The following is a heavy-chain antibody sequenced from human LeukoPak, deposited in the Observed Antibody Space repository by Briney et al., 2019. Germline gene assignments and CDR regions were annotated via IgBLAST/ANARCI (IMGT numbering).Heavy chain of an antibody. CDR1: RGSVSHYY. CDR2: IYSSGTT. CDR3: ARQGSGPLSWPFAS. Sequence: PSETLSLTCSVSRGSVSHYYWTWIRHPPWKGPEWIVYIYSSGTTNYNPSLKIRVTMSVDTSKNPFSLKLTSVTAAETAVYYCARQGSGPLSWPFASWSQGTLVTVYS. D-gene: IGHD6-19*01. V-gene: IGHV4-59*02. J-gene: IGHJ5*02.